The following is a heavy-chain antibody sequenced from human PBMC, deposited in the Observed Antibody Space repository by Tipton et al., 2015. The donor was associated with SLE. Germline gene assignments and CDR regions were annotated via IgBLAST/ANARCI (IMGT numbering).Heavy chain of an antibody. CDR3: ARPLTVTTLGSDAFDI. J-gene: IGHJ3*02. CDR2: ISSSSSYI. D-gene: IGHD4-17*01. Sequence: SLRLSCAASGFTVSSNYMSWVRQAPGKGLEWVSSISSSSSYIYYADSVKGRFTISRDNAKNSLYLQMNSLRAEDTAVYYCARPLTVTTLGSDAFDIWGQGTMVTVSS. CDR1: GFTVSSNY. V-gene: IGHV3-21*01.